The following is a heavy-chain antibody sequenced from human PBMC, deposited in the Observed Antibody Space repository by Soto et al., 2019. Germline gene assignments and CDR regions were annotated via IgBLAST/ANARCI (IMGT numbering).Heavy chain of an antibody. J-gene: IGHJ2*01. D-gene: IGHD3-22*01. Sequence: VQLLESGGGLVQPGGSLRLSCAASGFTFSSYAMTWVRQAPGKGLEWVSAITGSGGNTNYLDSVKGRFTISRDNSKNTLYLQMTSLRAVDTAVYYCAKVGSYYHSFDHWYFDLWGRGTLVTVSS. CDR3: AKVGSYYHSFDHWYFDL. CDR2: ITGSGGNT. CDR1: GFTFSSYA. V-gene: IGHV3-23*01.